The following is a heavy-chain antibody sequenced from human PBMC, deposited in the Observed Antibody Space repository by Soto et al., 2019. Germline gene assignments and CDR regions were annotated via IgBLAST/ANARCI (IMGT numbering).Heavy chain of an antibody. D-gene: IGHD2-15*01. CDR3: ARDYCSGGSCYSH. CDR2: IYHSGST. Sequence: SETLSLTCTVSGGSISSSNWWSWVRQPPGKGLEWIGEIYHSGSTNYNPSLKSRVTISVDKSKNQFSLKLSSVTAADTAVYYCARDYCSGGSCYSHWGQGTLVTVSS. CDR1: GGSISSSNW. J-gene: IGHJ4*02. V-gene: IGHV4-4*02.